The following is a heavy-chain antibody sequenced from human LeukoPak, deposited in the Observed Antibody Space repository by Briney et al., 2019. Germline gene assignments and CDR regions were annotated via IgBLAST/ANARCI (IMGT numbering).Heavy chain of an antibody. CDR2: LRSDGRDK. J-gene: IGHJ4*02. D-gene: IGHD3-3*01. CDR3: ARDHEWSWDY. Sequence: PGGSLRLSCTVSGVPFSIYGLHWVRQAPGRGLEWVAFLRSDGRDKYYADSVKGRFTISRDSSKNTVYLQLSSLRTEDTAVYYCARDHEWSWDYWGQGTLVIVSS. CDR1: GVPFSIYG. V-gene: IGHV3-30*02.